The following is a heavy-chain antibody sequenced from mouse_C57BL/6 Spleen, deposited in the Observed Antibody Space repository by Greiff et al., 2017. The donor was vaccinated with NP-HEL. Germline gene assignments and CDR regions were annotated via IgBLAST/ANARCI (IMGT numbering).Heavy chain of an antibody. CDR2: IINKANCYTQ. J-gene: IGHJ3*01. Sequence: EVKLMESGGGLVQPGGSLSLSCAASGFTFTDYYMSWVRPPPGKALDWLCFIINKANCYTQEYSASVHVRFTISRDNSQSSLDLQMNALRAEDSATYYCARPHDYGYSQAWFAYWGQGTLVTVSA. CDR3: ARPHDYGYSQAWFAY. D-gene: IGHD2-2*01. V-gene: IGHV7-3*01. CDR1: GFTFTDYY.